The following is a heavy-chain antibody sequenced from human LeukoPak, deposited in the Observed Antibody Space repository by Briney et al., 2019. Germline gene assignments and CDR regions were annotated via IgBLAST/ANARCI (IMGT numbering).Heavy chain of an antibody. CDR2: IWYDGSNK. J-gene: IGHJ4*02. Sequence: GRSLRLSCAASGFSFSSDVMHWVRQAPGKGLEWVAVIWYDGSNKYYGDSVKGRFTISRDNSKNTLYLQMNSLRAEDTAVYYCARRRGYYFDYWGQGTLVTVSS. CDR3: ARRRGYYFDY. CDR1: GFSFSSDV. V-gene: IGHV3-33*01.